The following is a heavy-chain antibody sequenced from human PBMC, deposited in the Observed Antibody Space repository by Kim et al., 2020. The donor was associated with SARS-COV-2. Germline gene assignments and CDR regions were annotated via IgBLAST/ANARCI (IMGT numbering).Heavy chain of an antibody. CDR2: IIPIFGTT. CDR3: ARGGRGYYGSGSALYYYYAMDV. CDR1: GGTFSSHA. Sequence: SVKVSCKASGGTFSSHAISWVRQAPGQGLECMGGIIPIFGTTNYAQKFQGRVTITADESTSTAYMELSSLRSEDTPVYYCARGGRGYYGSGSALYYYYAMDVWGQGTTVTVSS. J-gene: IGHJ6*02. V-gene: IGHV1-69*13. D-gene: IGHD3-10*01.